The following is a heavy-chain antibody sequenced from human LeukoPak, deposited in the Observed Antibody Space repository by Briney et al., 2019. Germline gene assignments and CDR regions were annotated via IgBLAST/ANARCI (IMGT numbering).Heavy chain of an antibody. J-gene: IGHJ4*02. V-gene: IGHV3-30*03. D-gene: IGHD2-15*01. CDR1: GFTFSSYG. CDR3: VRGGSRDY. CDR2: ISYDGSNK. Sequence: GGSLRLSCAASGFTFSSYGMHWVRQAPGKGLEWVAVISYDGSNKYYADSVKGRLTISRDNAKNSLYLQINSLRAEDTAVYYCVRGGSRDYWGQGTLVTVSS.